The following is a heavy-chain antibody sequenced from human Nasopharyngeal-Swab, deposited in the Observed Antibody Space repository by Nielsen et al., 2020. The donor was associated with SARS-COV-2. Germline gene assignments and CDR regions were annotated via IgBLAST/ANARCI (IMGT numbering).Heavy chain of an antibody. CDR3: ATTYCSAYTCYSFDN. J-gene: IGHJ4*02. Sequence: GESLKISCKGFGYTFTNSWIGWVRQMPGTGLEWIGIIYPGDSDTRYSPSFQGQVIISSDKSVNTTYLQWSSLKASDSAIYYCATTYCSAYTCYSFDNWGRGTLVTVSS. V-gene: IGHV5-51*01. D-gene: IGHD2-15*01. CDR2: IYPGDSDT. CDR1: GYTFTNSW.